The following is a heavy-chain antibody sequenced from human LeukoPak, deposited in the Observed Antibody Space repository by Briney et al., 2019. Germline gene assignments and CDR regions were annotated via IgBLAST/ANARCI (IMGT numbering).Heavy chain of an antibody. J-gene: IGHJ3*02. CDR3: ARRRQGAAFDI. CDR2: IYHSGST. V-gene: IGHV4-4*02. D-gene: IGHD3-16*01. CDR1: GGSISSSNW. Sequence: SGTLSLTCAVSGGSISSSNWWSWVRQPPGKGLEWIGEIYHSGSTNYNPSLKSRVTISVDTSKNQFSLKLSSVTAADTAVYYCARRRQGAAFDIWGQGTMVTVSS.